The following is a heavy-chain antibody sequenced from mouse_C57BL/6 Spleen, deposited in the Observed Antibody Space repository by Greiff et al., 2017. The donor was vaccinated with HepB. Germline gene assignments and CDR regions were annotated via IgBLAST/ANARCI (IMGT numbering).Heavy chain of an antibody. D-gene: IGHD3-2*02. V-gene: IGHV12-3*01. CDR2: ITHSGET. CDR1: GFPITSGYY. CDR3: AGDGDSSGCPFAY. Sequence: VKLQESGPGLVKPSQSLFLTCSFTGFPITSGYYWIWIRQSPGKPLEWMGYITHSGETFYNPSLQSPISITRETSKNQFFLQLNSVTTEDTAMYYCAGDGDSSGCPFAYWGQGTLVTVSA. J-gene: IGHJ3*01.